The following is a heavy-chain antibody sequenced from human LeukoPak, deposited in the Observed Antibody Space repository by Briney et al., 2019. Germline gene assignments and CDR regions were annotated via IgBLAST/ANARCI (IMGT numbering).Heavy chain of an antibody. CDR1: GGSISSGGYY. D-gene: IGHD3-10*01. CDR3: ARNLVRGVGPSPFDP. Sequence: SETLSLTCTVSGGSISSGGYYWSWIRQPPGKGLEWIGFIAYTGNTNYNPSLKGRVTISVDTSKNQFSLKLSSVTAADTAVYYCARNLVRGVGPSPFDPWGQGTLVTVSS. J-gene: IGHJ5*02. V-gene: IGHV4-61*08. CDR2: IAYTGNT.